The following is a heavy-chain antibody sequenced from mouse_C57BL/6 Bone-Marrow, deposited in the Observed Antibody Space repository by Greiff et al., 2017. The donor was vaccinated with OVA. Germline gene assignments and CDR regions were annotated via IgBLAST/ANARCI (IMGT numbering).Heavy chain of an antibody. D-gene: IGHD2-3*01. CDR2: ISYDGSN. V-gene: IGHV3-6*01. CDR1: GYSITSGYY. Sequence: EVHLVESGPGLVKPSQSLSLTCSVTGYSITSGYYWNWIRQFPGNKLEWMGYISYDGSNNYNPSLKNRISITRDTSKNQFFLKLNSVTTEDTATYYCASLYDPLAMDYWGQGTSVTVSS. J-gene: IGHJ4*01. CDR3: ASLYDPLAMDY.